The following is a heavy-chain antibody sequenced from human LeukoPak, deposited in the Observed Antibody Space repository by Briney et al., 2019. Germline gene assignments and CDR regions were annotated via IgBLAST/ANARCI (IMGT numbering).Heavy chain of an antibody. CDR1: GGSISSYY. CDR2: IYYSGST. J-gene: IGHJ5*02. V-gene: IGHV4-59*08. Sequence: PSETLSLTCTVSGGSISSYYWSWIRQPPGKGLEWIGYIYYSGSTNYNPSLKSRVTISVDTSKNQFSLKLSSVTAADTAVYYCARRCAVGSTRSGWFDPWGQGTLVTVSS. CDR3: ARRCAVGSTRSGWFDP. D-gene: IGHD2-2*01.